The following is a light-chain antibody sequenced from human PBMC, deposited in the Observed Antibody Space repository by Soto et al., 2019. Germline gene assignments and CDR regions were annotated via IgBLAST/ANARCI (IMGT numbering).Light chain of an antibody. J-gene: IGLJ1*01. CDR2: EVN. CDR1: SSDVGSYNR. CDR3: SSYTSSSTYV. Sequence: QSVLTQPPSVSGSPGQSVTISCTGTSSDVGSYNRVPWYQQPPGTAHKLMIYEVNNRPSGVPDRFSGSKSGNTASLTISGLLAEDEADYYCSSYTSSSTYVFGTGTKVTVL. V-gene: IGLV2-18*02.